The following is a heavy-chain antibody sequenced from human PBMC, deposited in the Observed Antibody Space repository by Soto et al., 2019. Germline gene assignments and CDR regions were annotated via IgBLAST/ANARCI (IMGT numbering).Heavy chain of an antibody. Sequence: SETRSLTCTVSGGSISSAGYYWSWIRQHPGKGLEWIGYIYYSGSTYYNPSLKSRVTISVDTSKNQFSLKLSSVTAADTAVYYCARVLTDTLYYYYGMDVWGQGTTVTVSS. CDR3: ARVLTDTLYYYYGMDV. CDR1: GGSISSAGYY. D-gene: IGHD5-18*01. J-gene: IGHJ6*02. CDR2: IYYSGST. V-gene: IGHV4-31*03.